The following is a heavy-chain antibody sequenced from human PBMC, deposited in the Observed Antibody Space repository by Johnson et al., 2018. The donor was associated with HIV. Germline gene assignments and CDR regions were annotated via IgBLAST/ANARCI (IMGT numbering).Heavy chain of an antibody. CDR1: GFTVSSNY. V-gene: IGHV3-66*01. J-gene: IGHJ3*02. Sequence: VQLVESGGGLVKPGGSLRLSCAASGFTVSSNYMSWVRQAPGKGLEWVSVIYSSGSTYYADSVTGRFTISRDNSKNTLYLQITSLRAEDTAVYYCARDALEAYQAFDIWGQGTMVTVSS. CDR2: IYSSGST. CDR3: ARDALEAYQAFDI.